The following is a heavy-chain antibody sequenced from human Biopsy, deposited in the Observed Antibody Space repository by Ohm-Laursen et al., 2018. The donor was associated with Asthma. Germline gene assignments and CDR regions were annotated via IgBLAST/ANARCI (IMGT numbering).Heavy chain of an antibody. CDR1: GFAVSRDH. J-gene: IGHJ3*02. V-gene: IGHV3-30*01. D-gene: IGHD1-1*01. CDR3: VRDGTDDAFDI. CDR2: ISKDASTQ. Sequence: SLRLSCSAPGFAVSRDHMFWVRQAPGKGLEWVGVISKDASTQDYADSVKGRFTMARVNSKNTLDLQMNSLREEDTAVYYCVRDGTDDAFDIWGQGTVVSVSS.